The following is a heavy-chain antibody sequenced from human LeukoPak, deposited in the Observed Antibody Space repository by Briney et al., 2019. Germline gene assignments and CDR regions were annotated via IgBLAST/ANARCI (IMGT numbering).Heavy chain of an antibody. V-gene: IGHV1-2*02. Sequence: GASVKVSCKASGYTFTGYYMHWVRQAPGQGLEWMGWINPNSGGINYAQKFQGRVTMTRDTSISTAYMELSRLRSDDTAVYYCASDYGSGSYSLFDPWGQGTLVTVSS. CDR1: GYTFTGYY. D-gene: IGHD3-10*01. CDR3: ASDYGSGSYSLFDP. J-gene: IGHJ5*02. CDR2: INPNSGGI.